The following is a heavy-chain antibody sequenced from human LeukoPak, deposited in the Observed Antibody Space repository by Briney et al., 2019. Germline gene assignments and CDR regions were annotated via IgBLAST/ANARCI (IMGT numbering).Heavy chain of an antibody. J-gene: IGHJ3*02. V-gene: IGHV3-66*02. Sequence: GGSLRLSCAASGFTVSNNFMSWLRQAPEKGLEWVSIIYAGGTTYYTDSVKGRFTISRDNSKNTLYLQMNSLRAEDTAVYYCAKDQDYYYDSSGYYSHAFDIWGQGTMVTVSS. CDR3: AKDQDYYYDSSGYYSHAFDI. D-gene: IGHD3-22*01. CDR1: GFTVSNNF. CDR2: IYAGGTT.